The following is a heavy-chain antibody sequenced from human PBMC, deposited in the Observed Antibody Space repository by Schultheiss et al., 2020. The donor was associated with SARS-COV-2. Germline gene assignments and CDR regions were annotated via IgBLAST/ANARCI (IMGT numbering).Heavy chain of an antibody. CDR2: ISYDGSNK. CDR3: ARDLLRAVGISMGDY. J-gene: IGHJ4*02. CDR1: GFTFSSYG. D-gene: IGHD1-14*01. Sequence: GGSLRLSCAASGFTFSSYGMHWVRQAPGKGLEWVAVISYDGSNKYYADSVKGRFTISRDNSKNTLYLQMNSLRAEDTAVYYCARDLLRAVGISMGDYWGQGTLVTVSS. V-gene: IGHV3-30*12.